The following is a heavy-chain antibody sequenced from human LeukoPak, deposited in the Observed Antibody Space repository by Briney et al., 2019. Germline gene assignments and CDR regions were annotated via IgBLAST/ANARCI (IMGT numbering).Heavy chain of an antibody. V-gene: IGHV1-46*01. D-gene: IGHD3-10*01. CDR2: VDPSGDIA. Sequence: ASVKVSCKTSGYTFIHYYMHWVRQASGEGFEWMGIVDPSGDIATYVQMFQGRVTLTTDTSTSTFYMELSSLRSEDTAIYYCARERRITMVRGVDYYGMDVWGQGTTVTVSS. J-gene: IGHJ6*02. CDR1: GYTFIHYY. CDR3: ARERRITMVRGVDYYGMDV.